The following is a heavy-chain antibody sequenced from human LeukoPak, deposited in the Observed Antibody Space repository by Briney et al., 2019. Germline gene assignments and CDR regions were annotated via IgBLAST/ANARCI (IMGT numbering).Heavy chain of an antibody. CDR2: IIPIFGTA. Sequence: GASVKVSCTASGGTFSSYAISWVRQAPGQGLEWMGGIIPIFGTANYAQKFQGRVTITADKSTSTAYMELSSLRSEDTAVYYCARETNAYYYGSGSSNWGQGTLVTVSS. J-gene: IGHJ4*02. CDR1: GGTFSSYA. D-gene: IGHD3-10*01. V-gene: IGHV1-69*06. CDR3: ARETNAYYYGSGSSN.